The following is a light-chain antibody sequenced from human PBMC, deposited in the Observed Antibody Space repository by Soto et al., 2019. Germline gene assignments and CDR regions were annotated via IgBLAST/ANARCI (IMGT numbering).Light chain of an antibody. CDR2: DVS. CDR3: HQRQSWPRT. CDR1: QSVSSY. J-gene: IGKJ1*01. Sequence: EIVLTQSPATLSLSPGERATLSFRASQSVSSYLALYQQKPGQAPRLLIYDVSNRATGIPARFSGSGSGTDFTLTISSLEPEDFAIYYCHQRQSWPRTFGQGTKV. V-gene: IGKV3-11*01.